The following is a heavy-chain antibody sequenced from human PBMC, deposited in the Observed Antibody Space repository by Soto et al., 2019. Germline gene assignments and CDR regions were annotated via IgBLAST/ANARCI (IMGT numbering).Heavy chain of an antibody. J-gene: IGHJ4*02. CDR3: TKQSPYSNSWYGVDY. Sequence: EVQLLESGGGLVQPGGSLRLSCAASGFTFSNYGMNWVRQAPGKGLEWVSGISGRGDDTHYADSVKGRFTISRDSSENTLYLKMNSLRAEDTAVYYCTKQSPYSNSWYGVDYWGQGTLVTVSS. CDR1: GFTFSNYG. CDR2: ISGRGDDT. V-gene: IGHV3-23*01. D-gene: IGHD6-13*01.